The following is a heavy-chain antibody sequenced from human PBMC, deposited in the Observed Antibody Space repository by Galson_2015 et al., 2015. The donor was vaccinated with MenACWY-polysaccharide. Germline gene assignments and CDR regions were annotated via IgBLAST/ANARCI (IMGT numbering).Heavy chain of an antibody. CDR1: GASHSSGGYY. CDR2: VYDGGST. V-gene: IGHV4-31*03. J-gene: IGHJ5*02. CDR3: ARAPRGYCNGNTCFDWFDP. Sequence: TLSLTCTVSGASHSSGGYYWNWIRQYPGKDLEWIGYVYDGGSTKYNPSLKSRLTISVVTSKNQFSLKLSSVIDADTAVYYCARAPRGYCNGNTCFDWFDPWGQGTLVTVSS. D-gene: IGHD2-15*01.